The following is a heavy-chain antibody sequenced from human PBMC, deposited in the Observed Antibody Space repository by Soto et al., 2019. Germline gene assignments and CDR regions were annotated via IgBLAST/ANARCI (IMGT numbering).Heavy chain of an antibody. CDR3: ARGGRVVPAAIRKWLPPEHCSGGSCYSDGFDP. CDR2: INHSGST. V-gene: IGHV4-34*01. J-gene: IGHJ5*02. D-gene: IGHD2-15*01. Sequence: QVQLQQWGAGLLKPSETLSLTCAVYGGSFSGYYWSWIRQPPGKGLEWIGEINHSGSTNYNPSLKSRVTISVDTSKNQFSLKLSSVTAADTAVYYCARGGRVVPAAIRKWLPPEHCSGGSCYSDGFDPWGQGTLVTVSS. CDR1: GGSFSGYY.